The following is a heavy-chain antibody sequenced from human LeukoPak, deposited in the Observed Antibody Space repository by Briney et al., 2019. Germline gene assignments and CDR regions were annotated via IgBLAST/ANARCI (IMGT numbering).Heavy chain of an antibody. V-gene: IGHV3-66*01. CDR3: ARGRSKNLGAFEI. J-gene: IGHJ3*02. Sequence: PGGSLRLSCAASGFTVSSNYMSWVRQAPGKGLEWVSVIYSGGSTYYADSVKGRFTISRDNSKNTLYLQMNSLRAEDTAVYYCARGRSKNLGAFEIWGQGTMVTVSS. CDR2: IYSGGST. CDR1: GFTVSSNY. D-gene: IGHD3-16*01.